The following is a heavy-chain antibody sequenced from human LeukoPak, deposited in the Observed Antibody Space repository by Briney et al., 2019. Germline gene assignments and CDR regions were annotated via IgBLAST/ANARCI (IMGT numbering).Heavy chain of an antibody. Sequence: PSETLSLTCAVYGGSFSGYYWSWIRQPPGKGLEWIGEINHSGSTNYNPSLKSRVTISVDTSKNQFSLKLSSVTAADTAVYYCARGPTLRPFDYWGLGTLVTVSS. V-gene: IGHV4-34*01. CDR1: GGSFSGYY. D-gene: IGHD4-17*01. CDR2: INHSGST. J-gene: IGHJ4*02. CDR3: ARGPTLRPFDY.